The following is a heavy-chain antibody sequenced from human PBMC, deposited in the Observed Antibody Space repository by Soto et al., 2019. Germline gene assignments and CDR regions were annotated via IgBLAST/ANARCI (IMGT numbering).Heavy chain of an antibody. CDR3: ARARGAIYYGSGSYYSY. CDR1: GGSFSGYY. V-gene: IGHV4-34*01. D-gene: IGHD3-10*01. CDR2: INHSGST. J-gene: IGHJ4*02. Sequence: PSETLSLTCAVYGGSFSGYYWSWIRQPPGKGLEWIGEINHSGSTNYNPSLKSRVTISVDTSKNQFSLKLSSVTAADTAVYYCARARGAIYYGSGSYYSYWGQGTLVTVSS.